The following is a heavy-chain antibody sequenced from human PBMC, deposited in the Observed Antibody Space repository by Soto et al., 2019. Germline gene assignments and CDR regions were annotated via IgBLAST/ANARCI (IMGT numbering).Heavy chain of an antibody. V-gene: IGHV3-73*02. CDR2: IRSKANSYAT. CDR1: GFTFSGSA. CDR3: TRNFGRIAAAGSQYYYYYGMDV. Sequence: EVQLVESGGGLVQPGGSLKLSCAASGFTFSGSAMHWVRQASGKGLEWVGRIRSKANSYATAYAASVKGRFTISRDDSKNTAYLQMNSLKTEDTAVYYCTRNFGRIAAAGSQYYYYYGMDVWGQGTTVTVSS. J-gene: IGHJ6*02. D-gene: IGHD6-13*01.